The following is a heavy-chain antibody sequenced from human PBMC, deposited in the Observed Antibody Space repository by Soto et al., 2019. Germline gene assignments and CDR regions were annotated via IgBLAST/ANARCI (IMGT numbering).Heavy chain of an antibody. CDR2: IWYDGSNK. J-gene: IGHJ4*02. CDR1: GFPFSSYG. CDR3: ARDHSPDYDFWSGYYPD. Sequence: GGSLRLSCAASGFPFSSYGMHWVRQAPGKGLEWVAVIWYDGSNKYYADSVKGRFTISRDNSKNTLYLQMNSLRAEDTAVYYCARDHSPDYDFWSGYYPDWGQGTLVTVSS. D-gene: IGHD3-3*01. V-gene: IGHV3-33*01.